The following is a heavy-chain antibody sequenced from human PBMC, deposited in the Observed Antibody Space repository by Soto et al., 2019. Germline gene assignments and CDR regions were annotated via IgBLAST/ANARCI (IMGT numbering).Heavy chain of an antibody. V-gene: IGHV4-34*01. CDR3: ARSKYCSGGSCYYPLPLSAAYYFDY. D-gene: IGHD2-15*01. CDR1: GGSFRGYY. CDR2: INHSGST. Sequence: QVQLQQWGAALLKPSETLSLTCAVYGGSFRGYYWSWIRQPPGKGLEWIWEINHSGSTNYNPSLKSRVTIGVDTSKNQFSLKMSSVSAADTGVYYCARSKYCSGGSCYYPLPLSAAYYFDYWGQGTLVTVSS. J-gene: IGHJ4*02.